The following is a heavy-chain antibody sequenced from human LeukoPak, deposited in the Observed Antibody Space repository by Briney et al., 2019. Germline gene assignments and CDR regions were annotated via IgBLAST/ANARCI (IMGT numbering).Heavy chain of an antibody. D-gene: IGHD3-22*01. CDR1: GYTFTSYG. Sequence: ASVKVSCKASGYTFTSYGISWVRQAPGQGLEWMGWINAYNGNTNYAQKLQGRVTVTTDTSTSTAYMELRSLRSDDTAVYYCARDGSGYYPRGPYYYGMDVWGQGTTVTVSS. CDR3: ARDGSGYYPRGPYYYGMDV. J-gene: IGHJ6*02. V-gene: IGHV1-18*01. CDR2: INAYNGNT.